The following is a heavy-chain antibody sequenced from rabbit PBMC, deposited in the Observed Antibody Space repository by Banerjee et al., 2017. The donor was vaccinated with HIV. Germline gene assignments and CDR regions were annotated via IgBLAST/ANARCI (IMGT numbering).Heavy chain of an antibody. CDR1: GFSFSTTNV. CDR2: IYTGSGRP. J-gene: IGHJ4*01. CDR3: ARDISSYLDYFNL. V-gene: IGHV1S45*01. Sequence: QGQLVESGGGLVQPEGPLPLPCTASGFSFSTTNVLCWVRQAQGKGLEWIGCIYTGSGRPSYANWAKGRFTISKTSSTTVTLQMTSLTAADTATYFCARDISSYLDYFNLWGQGTLVTVS. D-gene: IGHD8-1*01.